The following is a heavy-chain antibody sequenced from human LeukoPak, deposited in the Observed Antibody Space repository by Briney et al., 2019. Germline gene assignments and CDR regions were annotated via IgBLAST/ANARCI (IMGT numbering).Heavy chain of an antibody. J-gene: IGHJ4*02. Sequence: ASVKVSCKASGYTFTSYYMHWVRHAPGQGLEWMGIINPSGGSTSYAQKFQGRVTMTRDMSTSTVYMELSSLRSEDTAVYYCARDGYGGSFLGYWGQGTLVTVSS. D-gene: IGHD1-26*01. CDR1: GYTFTSYY. CDR2: INPSGGST. CDR3: ARDGYGGSFLGY. V-gene: IGHV1-46*01.